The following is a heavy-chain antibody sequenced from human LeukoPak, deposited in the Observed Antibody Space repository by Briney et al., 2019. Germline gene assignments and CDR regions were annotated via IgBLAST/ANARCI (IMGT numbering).Heavy chain of an antibody. Sequence: GGSLRLSCAASGFTFSSYSMNWVRQAPGKGLEWVASISSSSSYIYYADSVKGRVTISRDNAKNSLYLQMNSLRAEDTAAYYCARDNSYGDYDYFDYGGQGTLGTVS. CDR1: GFTFSSYS. V-gene: IGHV3-21*01. CDR3: ARDNSYGDYDYFDY. CDR2: ISSSSSYI. D-gene: IGHD4-17*01. J-gene: IGHJ4*02.